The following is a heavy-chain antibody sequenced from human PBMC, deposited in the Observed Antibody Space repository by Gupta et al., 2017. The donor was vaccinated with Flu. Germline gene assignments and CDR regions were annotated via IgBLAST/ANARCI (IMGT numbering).Heavy chain of an antibody. D-gene: IGHD6-13*01. Sequence: EVQLLESGGGLVQPGGSLRLSCAASGFTFSSYAMSWVRQAPGKGLEWVSAISGSGGSTYYADSVKGRFTISRDNSKNTLYLQMNSLRAEDTAVYYCASSSSWLGGFDYWGQGTLVTVSS. CDR2: ISGSGGST. CDR1: GFTFSSYA. V-gene: IGHV3-23*01. CDR3: ASSSSWLGGFDY. J-gene: IGHJ4*02.